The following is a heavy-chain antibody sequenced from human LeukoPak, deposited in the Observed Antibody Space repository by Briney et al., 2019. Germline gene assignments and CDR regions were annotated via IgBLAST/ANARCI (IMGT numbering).Heavy chain of an antibody. V-gene: IGHV4-34*01. Sequence: PAVPLSLTCAVYGGPFSGYHWSWIRQPPGKGLEWIGEINHRGSTNYNPSLKSRVTMSVDTSKNQSSLKLSSVTAADTAVYYCARGRGAARFVTIEFDYWGQGALVTVSS. D-gene: IGHD6-6*01. CDR3: ARGRGAARFVTIEFDY. CDR2: INHRGST. CDR1: GGPFSGYH. J-gene: IGHJ4*02.